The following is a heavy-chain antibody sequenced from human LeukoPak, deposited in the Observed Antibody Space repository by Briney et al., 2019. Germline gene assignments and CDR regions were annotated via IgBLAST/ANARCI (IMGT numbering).Heavy chain of an antibody. Sequence: GGSLRLSCAATGFTFSSNGMHWVRQAPGKGLEWVAFIRYDGSDNYYADSVKGRFTISRDNSKNTLYLQMNSLRVEDTAVYYCAKDKYSSGWQVGDYWGQGTLVTVSS. J-gene: IGHJ4*02. CDR2: IRYDGSDN. CDR3: AKDKYSSGWQVGDY. V-gene: IGHV3-30*02. CDR1: GFTFSSNG. D-gene: IGHD6-19*01.